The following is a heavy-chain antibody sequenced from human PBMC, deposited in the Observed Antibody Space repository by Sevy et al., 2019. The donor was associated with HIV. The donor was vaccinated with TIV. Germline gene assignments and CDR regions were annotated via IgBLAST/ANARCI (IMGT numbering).Heavy chain of an antibody. D-gene: IGHD6-6*01. CDR1: GYTFTSYY. Sequence: ASVKVSCKASGYTFTSYYIHWVRQAPGQGLEWMGIINPSGGYTTYGEKFQGRVTMTRDTSTSTVYMELSSLRSEDTAVYYCAREGSSSSKFTWFDPWGQGTLVTVSS. CDR2: INPSGGYT. V-gene: IGHV1-46*03. J-gene: IGHJ5*02. CDR3: AREGSSSSKFTWFDP.